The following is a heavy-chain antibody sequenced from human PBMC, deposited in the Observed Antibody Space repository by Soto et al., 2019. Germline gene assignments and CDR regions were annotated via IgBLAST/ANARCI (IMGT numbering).Heavy chain of an antibody. CDR1: GFTFSTYG. V-gene: IGHV3-33*01. CDR3: ARDRVSMLRGAADALDV. J-gene: IGHJ3*01. D-gene: IGHD3-10*01. Sequence: QVHLVESGGGVVQPGRSPRLSCVASGFTFSTYGMHWVRQAPGKGLEWVAVIWYDGSDEYYADSVKGRFTISRDNSKNTLYLQMNALRGDDTAVYYCARDRVSMLRGAADALDVWGQGTMVTVSS. CDR2: IWYDGSDE.